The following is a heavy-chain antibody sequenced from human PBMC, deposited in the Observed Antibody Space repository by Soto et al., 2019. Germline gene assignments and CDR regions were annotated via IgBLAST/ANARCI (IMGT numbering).Heavy chain of an antibody. CDR1: GYTFTSYG. J-gene: IGHJ5*02. V-gene: IGHV1-18*01. CDR3: ARNPTCSSGGSCYPWAWFDP. D-gene: IGHD2-15*01. CDR2: ISAYNGNT. Sequence: ASVKVSCKASGYTFTSYGISWVRQAPGQGLEWMGWISAYNGNTNYAQKLQGRVTMTTDTSTSTAYMELRSLRSDDTAVYYCARNPTCSSGGSCYPWAWFDPWGQGTLVTVSS.